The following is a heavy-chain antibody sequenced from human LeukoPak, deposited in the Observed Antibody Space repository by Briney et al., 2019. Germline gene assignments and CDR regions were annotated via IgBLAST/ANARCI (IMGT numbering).Heavy chain of an antibody. Sequence: GGSLRLSCAASGFTFSDYYMSWIRQAPGKGLEWVSYISSSSSYTNYADSVKGRFTISRDNAKNSLYLQMNSLRAEDTAVYYCARDPFPHDYGDFWGQGTLVTVSS. V-gene: IGHV3-11*06. CDR3: ARDPFPHDYGDF. J-gene: IGHJ4*02. CDR1: GFTFSDYY. D-gene: IGHD3-16*01. CDR2: ISSSSSYT.